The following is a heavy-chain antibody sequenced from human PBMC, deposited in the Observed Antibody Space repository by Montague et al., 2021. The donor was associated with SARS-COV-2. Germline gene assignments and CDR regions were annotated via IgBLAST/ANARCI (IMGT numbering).Heavy chain of an antibody. CDR1: GGSISRSSYY. CDR2: IYYSGST. J-gene: IGHJ6*02. Sequence: SETLSLTCTVSGGSISRSSYYWGWIRQPPGRGLEWIGSIYYSGSTYYNPSLKSRVTISVDTSKNQFSLKLSSVTAADTAVYYCARLVETYYYYYGMDVWGQGTTVTVSS. CDR3: ARLVETYYYYYGMDV. V-gene: IGHV4-39*01. D-gene: IGHD4-23*01.